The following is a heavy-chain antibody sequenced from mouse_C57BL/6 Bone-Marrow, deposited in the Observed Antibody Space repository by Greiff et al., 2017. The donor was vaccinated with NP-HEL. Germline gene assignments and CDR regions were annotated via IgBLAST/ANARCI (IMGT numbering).Heavy chain of an antibody. CDR2: IDPENGDT. V-gene: IGHV14-4*01. D-gene: IGHD2-1*01. CDR3: TCYGNYDFDV. J-gene: IGHJ1*03. Sequence: VQLKESGAELVRPGASVKLSCTASGFNIKDDYMHWVKQRPEQGLEWIGWIDPENGDTEYASKFQGKATITADPSSNTAYLQLSSLTTEDTAVYYSTCYGNYDFDVWGTGTTVTVSS. CDR1: GFNIKDDY.